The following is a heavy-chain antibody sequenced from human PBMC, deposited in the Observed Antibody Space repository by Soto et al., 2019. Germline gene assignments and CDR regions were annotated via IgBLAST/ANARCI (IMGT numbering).Heavy chain of an antibody. D-gene: IGHD4-17*01. CDR2: VYYRGRS. V-gene: IGHV4-39*01. Sequence: SETLSLTCTVSGGSVTNSSYYWGWIRQSPGKGLEWIGSVYYRGRSYSKSSVKSRVTISVDTSKNRFSLSLNSVTASDTAVYFCVSQRTTVPTQAYFDYWGPGALVTSPQ. CDR1: GGSVTNSSYY. J-gene: IGHJ4*02. CDR3: VSQRTTVPTQAYFDY.